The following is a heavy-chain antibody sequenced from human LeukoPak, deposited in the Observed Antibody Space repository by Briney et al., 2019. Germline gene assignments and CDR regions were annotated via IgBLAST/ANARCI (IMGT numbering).Heavy chain of an antibody. CDR2: INHSGST. V-gene: IGHV4-34*01. CDR3: ARGGMPTHTGGLYNRFDP. CDR1: GGSFSGYY. D-gene: IGHD3-16*01. Sequence: SETLSLTCAVYGGSFSGYYWSWIRQPPGKGLEWIGEINHSGSTNYNPSLKSRVTISVDTSKNQFSLKLSSVTAADTAVYYCARGGMPTHTGGLYNRFDPWGQGTLVTVSS. J-gene: IGHJ5*02.